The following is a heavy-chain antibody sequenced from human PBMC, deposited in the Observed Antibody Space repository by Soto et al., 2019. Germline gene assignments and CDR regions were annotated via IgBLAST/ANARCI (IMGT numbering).Heavy chain of an antibody. V-gene: IGHV3-23*01. CDR1: GFTFDNYA. J-gene: IGHJ2*01. Sequence: EVQLLESGGGLVQPGGSLRLSCAASGFTFDNYAMNWVRQAPGKGLEWVSTISTSGGKTYYADSVKGRFTISRSNSKNTLYLQLNSLRAEDTAVYYCAKVFYGDSDWYFDLWGRGTLVTVSS. D-gene: IGHD4-17*01. CDR3: AKVFYGDSDWYFDL. CDR2: ISTSGGKT.